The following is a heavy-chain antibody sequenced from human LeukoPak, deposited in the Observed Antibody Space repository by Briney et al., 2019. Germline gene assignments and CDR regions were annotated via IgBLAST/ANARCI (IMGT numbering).Heavy chain of an antibody. Sequence: GGSLRLSCAASGFTFSSYGMHWVRQAPGKGLEWVAFIRYDGSNKYYADSVKGRFTNSRDNSKNTLYLQMNSLRAEDTAVYYCAILGGYSYGGRYFDYWGQGTLVTVSS. J-gene: IGHJ4*02. CDR1: GFTFSSYG. D-gene: IGHD5-18*01. CDR3: AILGGYSYGGRYFDY. V-gene: IGHV3-30*02. CDR2: IRYDGSNK.